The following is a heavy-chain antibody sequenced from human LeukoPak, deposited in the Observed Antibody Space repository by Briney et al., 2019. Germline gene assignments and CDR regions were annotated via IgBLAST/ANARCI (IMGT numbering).Heavy chain of an antibody. CDR3: ARYKVPPHQDSSMVPAVYYYYGMDV. CDR1: GGSFSTYA. Sequence: SVKVSCQASGGSFSTYAISWLRQAPAQGLEWMGGVIPFFGTPSYAQKFHGRVTITADESTNTAYMEVSSLRSEDTALYYCARYKVPPHQDSSMVPAVYYYYGMDVWGLGTTVTVSS. V-gene: IGHV1-69*13. CDR2: VIPFFGTP. J-gene: IGHJ6*02. D-gene: IGHD3-10*01.